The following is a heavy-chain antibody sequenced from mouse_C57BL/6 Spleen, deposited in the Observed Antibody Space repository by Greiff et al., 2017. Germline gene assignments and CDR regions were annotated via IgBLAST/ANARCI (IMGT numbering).Heavy chain of an antibody. CDR2: INPNNGGT. J-gene: IGHJ2*01. CDR3: ARGRAYYYGFDY. CDR1: GYTFTDYY. V-gene: IGHV1-26*01. D-gene: IGHD1-1*01. Sequence: EVQLQQSGPELVKPGASVKISCKASGYTFTDYYMNWVKQSHGKSLEWIGDINPNNGGTSYNQKFKGKATLTVDKSSSTAYMELRSLTSEDSAVYYCARGRAYYYGFDYWGQGTTLTVSS.